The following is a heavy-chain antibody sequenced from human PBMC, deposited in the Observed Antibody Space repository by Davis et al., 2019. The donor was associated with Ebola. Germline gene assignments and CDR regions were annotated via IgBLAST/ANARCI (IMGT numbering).Heavy chain of an antibody. CDR2: IYPGDSDT. J-gene: IGHJ3*02. V-gene: IGHV5-51*01. D-gene: IGHD2-8*01. CDR1: GYRFSNFW. CDR3: AQPSTSGQGNAFNI. Sequence: GGSLRLSCKGSGYRFSNFWIAWVRQMPGKGLEWMGIIYPGDSDTRYSSSFEGQVTISADKSISTAYLQWSSLKASDTALYYCAQPSTSGQGNAFNIWGQGTMVRVSS.